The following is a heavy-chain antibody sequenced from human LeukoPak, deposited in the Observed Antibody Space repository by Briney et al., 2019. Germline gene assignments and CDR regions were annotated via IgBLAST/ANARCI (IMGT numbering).Heavy chain of an antibody. CDR2: MNPNSGNT. V-gene: IGHV1-8*01. CDR1: GYTFTSYD. CDR3: ARSLIVVVPAAIIIPGFDP. J-gene: IGHJ5*02. Sequence: ASVKVSCKASGYTFTSYDINWVRQATGQGLEWMGWMNPNSGNTGYAQKFQGRVTMTRNTSISTAYMELSSLRSEDTAVYYCARSLIVVVPAAIIIPGFDPWGQGTLVTVSS. D-gene: IGHD2-2*01.